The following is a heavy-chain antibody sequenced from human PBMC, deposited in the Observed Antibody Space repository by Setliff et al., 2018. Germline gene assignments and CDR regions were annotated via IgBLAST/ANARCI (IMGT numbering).Heavy chain of an antibody. D-gene: IGHD1-26*01. J-gene: IGHJ4*02. Sequence: GASVKVSCKASGGTFRNYGISWVRQAPGQGLDWMGGIIPIFGTANYAQKFQGRVTMTRDTSTSTFYMELSSLRSEDTAVYYCARGVGAMGDYWGQGALVTVSS. CDR3: ARGVGAMGDY. CDR2: IIPIFGTA. V-gene: IGHV1-69*05. CDR1: GGTFRNYG.